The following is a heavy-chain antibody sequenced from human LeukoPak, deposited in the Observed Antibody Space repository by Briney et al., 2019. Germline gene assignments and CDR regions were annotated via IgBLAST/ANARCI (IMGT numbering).Heavy chain of an antibody. D-gene: IGHD1-26*01. Sequence: SETLSLTCAVYGGSFSGYYWSWIRQPPGKGLEWIGEINHSGSTHYNPSLKSRVTISVDTSKNQFSLKLSSVTAADTAVYYCARGFTVGATTKLFDYWGQGTLVTVSS. CDR3: ARGFTVGATTKLFDY. V-gene: IGHV4-34*01. CDR1: GGSFSGYY. J-gene: IGHJ4*02. CDR2: INHSGST.